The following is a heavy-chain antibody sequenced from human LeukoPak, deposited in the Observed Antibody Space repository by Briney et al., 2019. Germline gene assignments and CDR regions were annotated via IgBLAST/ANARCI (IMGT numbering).Heavy chain of an antibody. J-gene: IGHJ6*04. V-gene: IGHV3-30*04. CDR1: GFTFSSYA. CDR2: ISSDGSNK. D-gene: IGHD6-13*01. Sequence: GSSLSLSYAASGFTFSSYAMHRVRQDPGKGLEGAAVISSDGSNKYYADSVKRRFTISRDNSKNTLYLQMNSLRAEDTAVYYCATSPFAPGYSSSWYYYYGMDVWGKGTTVTVSS. CDR3: ATSPFAPGYSSSWYYYYGMDV.